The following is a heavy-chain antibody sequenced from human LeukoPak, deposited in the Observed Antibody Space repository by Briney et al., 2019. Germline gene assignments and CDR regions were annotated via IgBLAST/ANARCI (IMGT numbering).Heavy chain of an antibody. CDR1: GFTFSSYA. Sequence: GGSLRLSCAASGFTFSSYAMSWVRQAPGRGLEWVSSISGSGGRTYNADSVKGRFTISRDNSKNTLYLQMSSLRAEDTAVYYCAKAVDAGNDSRWGQGTLVTVSS. V-gene: IGHV3-23*01. D-gene: IGHD1-1*01. CDR3: AKAVDAGNDSR. J-gene: IGHJ4*02. CDR2: ISGSGGRT.